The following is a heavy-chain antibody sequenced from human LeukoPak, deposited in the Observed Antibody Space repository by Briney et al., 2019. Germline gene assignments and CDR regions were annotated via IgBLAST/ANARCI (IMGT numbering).Heavy chain of an antibody. CDR2: IYHSGST. CDR1: GGSISSGGYS. D-gene: IGHD2-2*01. V-gene: IGHV4-30-2*01. Sequence: SQTLSLTCAVSGGSISSGGYSWSWIRQPPGKGLEWIGYIYHSGSTYYNPSLKSRVTISVDRSKNQFSLKLNSVTAADTAVYYCARHGGYSSSSDYWGQGTLVTVSS. J-gene: IGHJ4*02. CDR3: ARHGGYSSSSDY.